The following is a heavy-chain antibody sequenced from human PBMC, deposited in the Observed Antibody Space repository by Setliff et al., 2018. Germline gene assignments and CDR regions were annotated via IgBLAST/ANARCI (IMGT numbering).Heavy chain of an antibody. D-gene: IGHD5-12*01. Sequence: GGSLRLSCAASGFTFSSYSMNWVRQAPGKGLEWVSSISSSSSYIYYADSVKGRFTISRDNAKNSLYLKMNSLRAEDTAVYYCAQAGEMATAEYFQHWGQGTLVTVSS. CDR1: GFTFSSYS. CDR3: AQAGEMATAEYFQH. V-gene: IGHV3-21*01. J-gene: IGHJ1*01. CDR2: ISSSSSYI.